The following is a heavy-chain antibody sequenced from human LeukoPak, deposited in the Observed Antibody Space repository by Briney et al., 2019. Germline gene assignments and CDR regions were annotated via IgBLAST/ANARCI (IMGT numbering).Heavy chain of an antibody. CDR2: ISAYNGNT. CDR1: GYTFTSYG. CDR3: ARSGFGYDSSGRNADH. D-gene: IGHD3-22*01. V-gene: IGHV1-18*01. Sequence: ASVKVSCKASGYTFTSYGISWVRQAPGQGLEWMGWISAYNGNTNYAQKLQGRVTMTTDTSTSTAYMKLRSLRSDDTAVYYCARSGFGYDSSGRNADHWGQGTLVTVSS. J-gene: IGHJ4*02.